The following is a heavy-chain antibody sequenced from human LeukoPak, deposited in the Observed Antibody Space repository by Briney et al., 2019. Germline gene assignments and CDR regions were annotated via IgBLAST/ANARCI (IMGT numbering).Heavy chain of an antibody. Sequence: GASVKVSCKASGGTFSSYAISWVRQAPGQGLEWMGRIIPILGIANYAQKCQGRVTITADKSTSTAYMELSSLRSEDTAVYYCARDMGFVDYYGSGSPFDYWGQGTLVTVSS. D-gene: IGHD3-10*01. CDR3: ARDMGFVDYYGSGSPFDY. V-gene: IGHV1-69*04. J-gene: IGHJ4*02. CDR2: IIPILGIA. CDR1: GGTFSSYA.